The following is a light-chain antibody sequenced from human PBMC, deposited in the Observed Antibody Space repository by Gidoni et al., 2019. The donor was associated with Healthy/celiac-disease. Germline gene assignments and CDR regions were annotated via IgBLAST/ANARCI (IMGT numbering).Light chain of an antibody. CDR2: EGS. CDR3: CSYAGSSTPYV. V-gene: IGLV2-23*01. J-gene: IGLJ1*01. Sequence: QSALTQPASVSGSPGQSITISFTGTSSDVGSYNLVSWYQQLPGKAPKLMIYEGSKRPSGVSNRFSGSKSGNTASLTSSGLQAEDEADYYCCSYAGSSTPYVFGTGTKVTVL. CDR1: SSDVGSYNL.